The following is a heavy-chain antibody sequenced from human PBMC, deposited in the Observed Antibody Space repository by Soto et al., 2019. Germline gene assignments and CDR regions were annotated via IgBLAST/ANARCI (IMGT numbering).Heavy chain of an antibody. D-gene: IGHD3-10*01. CDR1: GYIFTNYD. V-gene: IGHV1-18*01. Sequence: QVQLVQSETEVKKPGASVKVSCKASGYIFTNYDITWVRQAPGQGLEWMGWVSGYTGNTKYAQKFQDRVTMTTDHSTSTVYMELRSLRSDDTAVYYCARFGSAPYYYYGVDVWGQGTTVFVSS. J-gene: IGHJ6*02. CDR3: ARFGSAPYYYYGVDV. CDR2: VSGYTGNT.